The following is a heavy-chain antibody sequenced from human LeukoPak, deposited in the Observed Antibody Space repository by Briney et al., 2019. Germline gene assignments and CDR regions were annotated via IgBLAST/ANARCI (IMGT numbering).Heavy chain of an antibody. Sequence: GGSLRLSCAASGFTFSDYYMSWVRQAPGKGLEWVSYISGSGRTIYYADSVKGRFTISRDNAKNSLYLQMNSLGAEDTAVYYCARVMGDILGYHYSGMDVWGQGTTVTVSS. V-gene: IGHV3-11*01. D-gene: IGHD3-9*01. J-gene: IGHJ6*02. CDR1: GFTFSDYY. CDR2: ISGSGRTI. CDR3: ARVMGDILGYHYSGMDV.